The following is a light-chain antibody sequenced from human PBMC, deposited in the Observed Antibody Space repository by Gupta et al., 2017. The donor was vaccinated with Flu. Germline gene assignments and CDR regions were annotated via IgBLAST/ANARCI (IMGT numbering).Light chain of an antibody. J-gene: IGLJ1*01. CDR1: SSNVGKNF. V-gene: IGLV1-44*01. CDR2: TTK. CDR3: ATWDDSLRGQV. Sequence: QSVLTQLPSVSGTPGQRVSISCSGSSSNVGKNFVNWFQQLPGTAPKLLIPTTKQRPSGVPDRFSGSKSGTSASLVISGLQSEDEADYYCATWDDSLRGQVFGTGTKVTVL.